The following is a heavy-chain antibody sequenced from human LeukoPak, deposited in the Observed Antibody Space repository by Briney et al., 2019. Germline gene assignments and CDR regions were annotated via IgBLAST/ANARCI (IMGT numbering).Heavy chain of an antibody. D-gene: IGHD3-10*01. J-gene: IGHJ4*02. Sequence: SATLSLSSTFAAASITISSYCWGWVRQPPGKGLEWVGSIYYSGSTYYNPSLKRRVTISVETSKNQFSLKLSSVTAAQTAVYYCARDRREPYGSGSSWGQGTLVTASS. V-gene: IGHV4-39*07. CDR3: ARDRREPYGSGSS. CDR1: AASITISSYC. CDR2: IYYSGST.